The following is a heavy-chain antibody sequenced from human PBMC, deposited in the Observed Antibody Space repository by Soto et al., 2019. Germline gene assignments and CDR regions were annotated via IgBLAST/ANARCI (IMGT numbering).Heavy chain of an antibody. V-gene: IGHV4-31*03. J-gene: IGHJ4*02. D-gene: IGHD3-9*01. CDR2: ISDSGSS. Sequence: QVQLQESGPGLVKPSQTLTLTCTVSGGSISSGSFYWSWIRQHPGKGLAWIGHISDSGSSYYNPSLESRFTISVNTSKNQFSLKLSAVTAADTAVYFCARTTFYDIFTAYYSLFDYWGQGTRVTVSS. CDR1: GGSISSGSFY. CDR3: ARTTFYDIFTAYYSLFDY.